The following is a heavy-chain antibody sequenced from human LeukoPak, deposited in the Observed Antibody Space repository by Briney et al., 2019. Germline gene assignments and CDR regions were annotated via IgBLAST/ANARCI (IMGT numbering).Heavy chain of an antibody. V-gene: IGHV2-5*01. CDR3: AHSSLVAGGPDLGY. D-gene: IGHD6-13*01. CDR2: IYWNDEK. J-gene: IGHJ4*02. Sequence: SGPTLVNPTRTLTLTCNFSGFSLSTFGVGVGWIRQPPGKALEWLALIYWNDEKRYSPSLKSRLTTTKDTSKNQVVLTMTNMDPVDTATYYCAHSSLVAGGPDLGYWGQGILVTVSS. CDR1: GFSLSTFGVG.